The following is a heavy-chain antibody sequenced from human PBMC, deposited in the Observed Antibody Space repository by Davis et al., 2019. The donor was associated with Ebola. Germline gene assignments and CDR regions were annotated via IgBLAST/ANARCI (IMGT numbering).Heavy chain of an antibody. D-gene: IGHD6-13*01. V-gene: IGHV3-66*01. J-gene: IGHJ4*02. Sequence: GESLKISCAASGFTVSSDYVSWVRQAPGKGLEWVSVIYSGGSTYYADSVKGRFTISRDNSKNTLFLQMNSLRAEDTAVYYCARGQRHSSNWGLFDYWGQGTLVTVSS. CDR3: ARGQRHSSNWGLFDY. CDR2: IYSGGST. CDR1: GFTVSSDY.